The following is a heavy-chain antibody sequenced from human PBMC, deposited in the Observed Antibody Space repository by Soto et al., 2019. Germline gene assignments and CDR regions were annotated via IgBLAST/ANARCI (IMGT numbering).Heavy chain of an antibody. V-gene: IGHV3-7*03. CDR2: IKQDGSEK. J-gene: IGHJ5*02. CDR3: ARDRPRRMVRGVISWFDP. CDR1: GFTFSSYW. D-gene: IGHD3-10*01. Sequence: GSLRLSCAASGFTFSSYWMSWVRQAPGKGLEWVANIKQDGSEKYYVDSVKGRFTISRDNAKNSLYLQMNSLRAEDTAVYYCARDRPRRMVRGVISWFDPWGQGTLVTVSS.